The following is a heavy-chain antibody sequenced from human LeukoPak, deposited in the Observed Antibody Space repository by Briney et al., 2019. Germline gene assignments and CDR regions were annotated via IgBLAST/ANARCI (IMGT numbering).Heavy chain of an antibody. CDR2: INQDGSEK. J-gene: IGHJ4*02. V-gene: IGHV3-7*01. D-gene: IGHD3-16*01. CDR1: GFTFSTHW. Sequence: GGTLRLSCAASGFTFSTHWMSWFRQAPGRGLEWVGNINQDGSEKYYVDSLKGRFTISRDNAKNSLYLQMNSLRAEDTALYYCARDYVWGTFEPDFWGQGTLVTVSS. CDR3: ARDYVWGTFEPDF.